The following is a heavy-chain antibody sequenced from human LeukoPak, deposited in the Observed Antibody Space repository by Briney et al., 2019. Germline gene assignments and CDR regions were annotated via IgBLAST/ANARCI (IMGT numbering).Heavy chain of an antibody. V-gene: IGHV3-30*02. CDR1: GFPLSTYG. D-gene: IGHD4-17*01. J-gene: IGHJ4*02. CDR3: AKDQVRGSWGGSVSYFDY. CDR2: IHYDGYTT. Sequence: PGGSLRLSCVTSGFPLSTYGVHWVRQAPGSGLEWLAYIHYDGYTTNYADSVKGRFTISRDNSKNTLYLQMNSLRAEDTAVYYCAKDQVRGSWGGSVSYFDYWGQGTPVTVSS.